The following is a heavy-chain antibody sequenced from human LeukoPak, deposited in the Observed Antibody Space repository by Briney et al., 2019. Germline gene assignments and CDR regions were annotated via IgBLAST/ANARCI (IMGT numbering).Heavy chain of an antibody. CDR1: GFTVSSNY. D-gene: IGHD5-18*01. Sequence: PGGSLRLSCAASGFTVSSNYMSWVRQAPGKGLEWVSAISGSGGSTYYADSVKGRFTISGDNSKNTLYLQMNSLRAEDTAVYYCTKGTIWLPFDYWGQGTLVTVSS. CDR3: TKGTIWLPFDY. V-gene: IGHV3-23*01. J-gene: IGHJ4*02. CDR2: ISGSGGST.